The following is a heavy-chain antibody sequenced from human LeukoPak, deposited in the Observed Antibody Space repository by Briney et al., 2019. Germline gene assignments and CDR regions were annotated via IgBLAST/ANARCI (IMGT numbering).Heavy chain of an antibody. CDR2: INTGNGNT. V-gene: IGHV1-3*04. J-gene: IGHJ6*02. Sequence: ASVKVSCKASGYTFTHYAMHWVRQAPGQSLEWMGWINTGNGNTKYSQKFQGRVTLTRDTSASTAYMELRSLRSDDTAVYYCARDPRGYSYLLAVYYYGMDVWGQGTTVTVSS. CDR3: ARDPRGYSYLLAVYYYGMDV. CDR1: GYTFTHYA. D-gene: IGHD5-18*01.